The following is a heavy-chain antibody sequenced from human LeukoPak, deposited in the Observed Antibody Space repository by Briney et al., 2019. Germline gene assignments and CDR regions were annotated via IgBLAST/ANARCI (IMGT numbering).Heavy chain of an antibody. CDR2: ISAYNGNT. CDR1: GYTFTSYG. Sequence: ASVKVSCKASGYTFTSYGISWVRQAPGQGLEWMGWISAYNGNTNYAQKLQGRVTMTTDTSTSTAYMELRSLRSDDTAVYYCASVAAYCGGDCYPRMDVWGKGTTVTVSS. CDR3: ASVAAYCGGDCYPRMDV. J-gene: IGHJ6*04. V-gene: IGHV1-18*01. D-gene: IGHD2-21*02.